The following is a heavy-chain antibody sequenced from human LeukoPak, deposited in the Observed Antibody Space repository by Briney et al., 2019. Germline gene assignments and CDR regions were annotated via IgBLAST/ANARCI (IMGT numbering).Heavy chain of an antibody. D-gene: IGHD2-2*01. CDR1: GGSISSGGYS. CDR3: ARVGDCRSTSCYFGWFDP. J-gene: IGHJ5*02. V-gene: IGHV4-30-2*01. Sequence: SQTLSLTCAVSGGSISSGGYSWSWIRQPPGKGLEWIGYIYHSGSTYYNPSLKSRVTISVDRSKNQFSLKLSSVTAADTAVYYCARVGDCRSTSCYFGWFDPWGQGTLVTVSS. CDR2: IYHSGST.